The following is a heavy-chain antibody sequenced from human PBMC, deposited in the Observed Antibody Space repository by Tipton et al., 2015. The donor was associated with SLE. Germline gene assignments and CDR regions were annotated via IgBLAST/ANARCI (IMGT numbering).Heavy chain of an antibody. Sequence: GLVKPSETLSLTCTVSGGSVSSGSYSWSWIRQPPGKGLEWIGEINHSGSTNYNPSLKSRVTISVDTSKNQFSLKLSSVTAADTAVYYCARVYSSSHPDVWGKGTTVTVSS. J-gene: IGHJ6*04. CDR3: ARVYSSSHPDV. D-gene: IGHD6-13*01. CDR1: GGSVSSGSYS. CDR2: INHSGST. V-gene: IGHV4-61*01.